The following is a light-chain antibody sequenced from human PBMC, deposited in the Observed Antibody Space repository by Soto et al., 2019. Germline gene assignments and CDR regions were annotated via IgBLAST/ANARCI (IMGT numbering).Light chain of an antibody. CDR2: DVT. J-gene: IGLJ1*01. CDR3: QSYDITLIGYV. CDR1: SSDVGGYDY. V-gene: IGLV2-11*01. Sequence: QSALTQPPSVSGSPGQSVTISCTGTSSDVGGYDYVSWYQQRPGKAPKLLIYDVTKRPSGVPDRFSGSKSGNTASLAITGLQAEDEADYYCQSYDITLIGYVLGTGTKLTVL.